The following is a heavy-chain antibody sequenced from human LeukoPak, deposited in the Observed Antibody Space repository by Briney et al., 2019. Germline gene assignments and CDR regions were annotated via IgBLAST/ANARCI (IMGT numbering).Heavy chain of an antibody. CDR1: GGSISGTNW. CDR3: ARDAYDSSGYSFDY. J-gene: IGHJ4*02. CDR2: IYHSGNT. Sequence: SETLSLTCAVSGGSISGTNWWSWVRQPPGKGLEWIGEIYHSGNTNYNPSLKSRVTISVDKSKNQFSLKLSSVTAADTAVYYCARDAYDSSGYSFDYWGQGTLVTVSS. D-gene: IGHD3-22*01. V-gene: IGHV4-4*02.